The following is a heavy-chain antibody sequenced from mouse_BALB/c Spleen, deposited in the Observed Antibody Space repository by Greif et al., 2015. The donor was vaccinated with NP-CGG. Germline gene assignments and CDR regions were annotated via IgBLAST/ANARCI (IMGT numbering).Heavy chain of an antibody. CDR2: IRLKSDNYAT. CDR3: TILTVTGLSY. J-gene: IGHJ3*01. V-gene: IGHV6-6*02. CDR1: GFTFSSYW. Sequence: EVQGVESGGGLVQPGGSMKLSCVASGFTFSSYWMSWVRQSPEKGLEWVAEIRLKSDNYATHYAESVKGKFTISRDDSKSRLYLQMNILRAEDTGIYYCTILTVTGLSYCRQGTLVTFSA. D-gene: IGHD4-1*01.